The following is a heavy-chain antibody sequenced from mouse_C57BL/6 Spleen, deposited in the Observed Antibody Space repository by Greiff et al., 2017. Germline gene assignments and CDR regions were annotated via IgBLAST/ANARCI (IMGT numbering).Heavy chain of an antibody. Sequence: VHLQQSGPELVKPGASVKISCKASGYAFSSSWMNWVKQRPGKGLEWIGRIYPGDGDTNYNGKFKGKATLTADKSSSTAYMQLSSLTSEDSAVYFCARDPGSYAMDYWGQGTSVTVSS. D-gene: IGHD2-2*01. V-gene: IGHV1-82*01. CDR1: GYAFSSSW. CDR2: IYPGDGDT. J-gene: IGHJ4*01. CDR3: ARDPGSYAMDY.